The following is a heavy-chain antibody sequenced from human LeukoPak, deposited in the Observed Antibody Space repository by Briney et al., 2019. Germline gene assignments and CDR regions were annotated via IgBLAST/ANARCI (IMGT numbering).Heavy chain of an antibody. CDR1: GFTFSTFA. D-gene: IGHD3-10*01. CDR3: VRDVGAVRGEVYFDY. Sequence: PGGSLRLSCAASGFTFSTFAMHWVRLSPGKGLEWVSSITGSGPYMLYADSVKHRFTISRDNTKNLLYLEMNSLRAEDTAMYFCVRDVGAVRGEVYFDYWGQGTLVPVSS. CDR2: ITGSGPYM. V-gene: IGHV3-21*06. J-gene: IGHJ4*02.